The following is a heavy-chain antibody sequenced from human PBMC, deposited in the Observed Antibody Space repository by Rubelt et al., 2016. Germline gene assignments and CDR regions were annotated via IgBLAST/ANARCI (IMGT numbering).Heavy chain of an antibody. J-gene: IGHJ4*02. D-gene: IGHD2-8*01. CDR2: IIINVGRA. Sequence: VQLVESGGGLVQPGGSLRLSCSASGFTFSGYVLHWVRQSPGQRLGYVSVIIINVGRAYYADPVKGRLTISRDNAKNSLYLEMNSLRAEDTAIYYCSNSLNDWGQGILVTVSS. V-gene: IGHV3-64*04. CDR1: GFTFSGYV. CDR3: SNSLND.